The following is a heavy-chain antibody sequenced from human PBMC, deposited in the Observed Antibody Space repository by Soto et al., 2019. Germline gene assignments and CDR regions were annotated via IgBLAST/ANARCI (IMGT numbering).Heavy chain of an antibody. J-gene: IGHJ4*02. CDR2: ISYDGSNQ. V-gene: IGHV3-30-3*01. Sequence: GGSLGLACAACGVTFSNYAMHWVRKAPGKRLEWMALISYDGSNQYYADSVKGRCTISRDNSKNTMYLQMNSRRGEDTAVYYCPRQTAEGICTHRRAFGFCRQGPPVTLSS. CDR1: GVTFSNYA. CDR3: PRQTAEGICTHRRAFGF.